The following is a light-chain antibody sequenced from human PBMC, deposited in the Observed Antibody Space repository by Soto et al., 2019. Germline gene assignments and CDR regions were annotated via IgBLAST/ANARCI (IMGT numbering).Light chain of an antibody. V-gene: IGLV2-14*01. CDR3: SSYRDTHDLG. CDR1: SSDVGGYNY. Sequence: QSALTQPASVSGSPGQSITISCTRTSSDVGGYNYVSWYQHHPGKAPKLMIYEVSNRPSGVSNRFSGSKSGNTASLTISGLQAEDEADYYCSSYRDTHDLGFRIGTNVTVL. J-gene: IGLJ1*01. CDR2: EVS.